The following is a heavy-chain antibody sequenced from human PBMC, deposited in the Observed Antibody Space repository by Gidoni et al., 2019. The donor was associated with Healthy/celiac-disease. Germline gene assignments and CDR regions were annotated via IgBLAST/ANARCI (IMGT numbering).Heavy chain of an antibody. J-gene: IGHJ4*02. V-gene: IGHV4-34*01. CDR2: INHSGST. D-gene: IGHD3-22*01. Sequence: QVQLQQWGAGLLKPSETLSLTCAVYGGSFSGYYWSWIRQPPGKGLEWIGEINHSGSTNYNPSLKSRVTISVDTSKNQFSLKLSSVTAADTAVYYCARHRDSSGYYYVSLRRFDYWGQGTLVTVSS. CDR1: GGSFSGYY. CDR3: ARHRDSSGYYYVSLRRFDY.